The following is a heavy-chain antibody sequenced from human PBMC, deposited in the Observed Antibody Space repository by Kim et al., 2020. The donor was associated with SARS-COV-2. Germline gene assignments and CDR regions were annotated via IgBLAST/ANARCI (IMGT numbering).Heavy chain of an antibody. D-gene: IGHD3-9*01. CDR1: GFTFSSYA. V-gene: IGHV3-23*01. CDR2: ISRSGGST. Sequence: GGSLRLSCAASGFTFSSYAMSWVRQAPGQGLEWVSAISRSGGSTYSADSAKRRFTISRDNSKNTLYLQMNSLRAEDTAVYYCAKDLPTSYFDWLPNDYWGQGTLVTVSS. CDR3: AKDLPTSYFDWLPNDY. J-gene: IGHJ4*02.